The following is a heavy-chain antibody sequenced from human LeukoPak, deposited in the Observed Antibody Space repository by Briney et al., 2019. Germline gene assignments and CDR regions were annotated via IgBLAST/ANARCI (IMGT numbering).Heavy chain of an antibody. CDR3: DLHCSSSSCYLYGMDV. Sequence: GGSLRLSCAASGFTVSSNYMSWVRQAPGKGLEWVSYISSSSSTIYYADSVKGRFTISRDNAKNSLYLQMSSLRAEDTAVYYCDLHCSSSSCYLYGMDVWGQGTTVTVSS. V-gene: IGHV3-48*04. CDR2: ISSSSSTI. D-gene: IGHD2-2*01. CDR1: GFTVSSNY. J-gene: IGHJ6*02.